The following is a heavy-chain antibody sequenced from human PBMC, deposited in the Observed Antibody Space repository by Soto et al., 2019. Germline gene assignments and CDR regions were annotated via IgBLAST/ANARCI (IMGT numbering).Heavy chain of an antibody. CDR1: GGTFSSYA. V-gene: IGHV1-69*13. CDR2: IIPIFGTA. D-gene: IGHD6-19*01. Sequence: ASVKVSCKASGGTFSSYAISWVRQAPGQGLEWMGGIIPIFGTANYAQKFQGRVTITADESTSTAYMELSSLRSEDTAVYYCARGWSPTTSPSSGKYNWFDPWGQGTLVTVSS. CDR3: ARGWSPTTSPSSGKYNWFDP. J-gene: IGHJ5*02.